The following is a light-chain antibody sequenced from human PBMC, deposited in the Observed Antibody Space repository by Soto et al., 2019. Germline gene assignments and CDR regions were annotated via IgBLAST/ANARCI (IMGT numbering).Light chain of an antibody. CDR1: QSVGRT. J-gene: IGKJ5*01. V-gene: IGKV3-15*01. Sequence: EIVMTQSPATLSVSPGERATLFCRASQSVGRTLAWYQQKPGQSPGLLVYGASTRANGTPARFSGSGSGTEFTLTISSLQSEDVAVYYCQQYGSIPFGQGTRLEI. CDR3: QQYGSIP. CDR2: GAS.